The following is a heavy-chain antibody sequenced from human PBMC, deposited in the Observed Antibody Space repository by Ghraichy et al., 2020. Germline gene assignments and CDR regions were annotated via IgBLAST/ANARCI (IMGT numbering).Heavy chain of an antibody. CDR2: IYYSGST. Sequence: SQTLSLTCTVSGGSLSRSTYYWGWIRQPPGKGLEWIGSIYYSGSTFRNPSLKSRVTISVDTSKNQFSLRLTSVTAADTAVYYCARHAADSSWYSYYFDYWGQGTLVTVSS. CDR1: GGSLSRSTYY. J-gene: IGHJ4*02. V-gene: IGHV4-39*01. CDR3: ARHAADSSWYSYYFDY. D-gene: IGHD6-13*01.